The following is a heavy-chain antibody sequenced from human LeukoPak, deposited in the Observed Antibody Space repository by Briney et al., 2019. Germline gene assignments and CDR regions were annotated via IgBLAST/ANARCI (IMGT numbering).Heavy chain of an antibody. CDR3: ARDRFNYYGSGSYRPDAFDI. CDR1: GGTFSSYA. V-gene: IGHV1-69*05. Sequence: SVKDSCKASGGTFSSYAISWVRQAPGQGLEWMGGIIPIFGTANYAQKFQGRVTITTDESTSTAYMELSSLRSEDTAVYYCARDRFNYYGSGSYRPDAFDIWGQGTMVTVSS. J-gene: IGHJ3*02. D-gene: IGHD3-10*01. CDR2: IIPIFGTA.